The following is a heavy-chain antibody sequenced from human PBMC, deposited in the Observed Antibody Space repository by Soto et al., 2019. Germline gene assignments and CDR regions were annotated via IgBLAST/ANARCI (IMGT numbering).Heavy chain of an antibody. J-gene: IGHJ4*02. Sequence: EVQLVESGGGLVKPGGSLRPSCAASGFTFTRYSMNWVRQAPGKGLEWVSSISRTTNYIYYGDSMKGRFTISRDNAKNSLYLEMNSLRAEDTAVYYCARESEDLTSNFDYWGQGTLVTVSS. CDR3: ARESEDLTSNFDY. CDR1: GFTFTRYS. CDR2: ISRTTNYI. V-gene: IGHV3-21*06.